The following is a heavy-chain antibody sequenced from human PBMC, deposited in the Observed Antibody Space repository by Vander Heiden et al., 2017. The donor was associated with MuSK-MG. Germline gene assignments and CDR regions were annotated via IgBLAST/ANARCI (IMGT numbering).Heavy chain of an antibody. V-gene: IGHV3-30*09. D-gene: IGHD3-10*01. CDR3: AGDRENYYGSGSWRGFDS. J-gene: IGHJ3*02. CDR1: GFTLSSLA. Sequence: VQLVESGGGVVQPGRSLRLCCTASGFTLSSLAMHCVLQGTGKGLEWVTMISSDGSVKYYADSVKGRFAITRDNSKTTLYLQMNNLRTEDTAAYDCAGDRENYYGSGSWRGFDSWGQGTMVTVSS. CDR2: ISSDGSVK.